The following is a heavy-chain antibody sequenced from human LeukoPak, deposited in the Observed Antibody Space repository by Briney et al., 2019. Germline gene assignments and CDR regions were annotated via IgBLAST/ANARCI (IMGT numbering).Heavy chain of an antibody. J-gene: IGHJ5*02. CDR3: ARGGSSGWTLKNWFDP. D-gene: IGHD6-19*01. Sequence: ASVKVSCKVSGYTLTELSMHWVRQAPGQGLEWMGWISAYNGDTNYAQKLQGRVTMTTDTSTSTAYMELRSLRSDDTAVYYCARGGSSGWTLKNWFDPWGQGTLVTVSS. CDR2: ISAYNGDT. CDR1: GYTLTELS. V-gene: IGHV1-18*01.